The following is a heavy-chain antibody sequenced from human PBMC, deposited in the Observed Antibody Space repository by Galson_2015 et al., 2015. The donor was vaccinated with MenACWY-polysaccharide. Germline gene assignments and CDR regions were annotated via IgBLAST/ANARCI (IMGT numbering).Heavy chain of an antibody. CDR3: ARAWSGGYYSDH. CDR2: INHAGRT. Sequence: SETLSLTCAVYGGSFTNYFWTWIRQSPEKGLEWIAEINHAGRTSYNLTLRSRVTVSVDPSKNQFSINLTSVTAADTAVYYCARAWSGGYYSDHWGQGIPVTISS. D-gene: IGHD3-3*01. V-gene: IGHV4-34*01. J-gene: IGHJ4*02. CDR1: GGSFTNYF.